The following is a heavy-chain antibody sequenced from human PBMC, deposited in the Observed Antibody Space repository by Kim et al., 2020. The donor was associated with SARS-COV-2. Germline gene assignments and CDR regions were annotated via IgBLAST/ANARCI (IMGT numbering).Heavy chain of an antibody. D-gene: IGHD2-15*01. J-gene: IGHJ6*02. CDR1: GFTFSSYG. Sequence: GGSLRLSCAASGFTFSSYGMHWVRQAPGKGLEWVAVIWYDGSNKYYADSVKGRFTISRDNSKNTLYLQMNSLRAEDTAVYYCAKDLSQRILYGMDVWGQGTTVTVSS. CDR2: IWYDGSNK. CDR3: AKDLSQRILYGMDV. V-gene: IGHV3-33*06.